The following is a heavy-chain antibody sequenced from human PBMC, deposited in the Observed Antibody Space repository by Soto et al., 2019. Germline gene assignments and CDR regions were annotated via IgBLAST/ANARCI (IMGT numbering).Heavy chain of an antibody. Sequence: GGSLRLSCAASGFTFSSYAMSWVRQAPGKGLEWVSGISGSGGSTYSADYEKGRFTISRDNSKNTLYVQMNSLRAEDTAVYYCAIGSSSFSSSSGAAPGLFNYWGQGTLVTVSS. CDR1: GFTFSSYA. CDR2: ISGSGGST. J-gene: IGHJ4*02. D-gene: IGHD6-6*01. CDR3: AIGSSSFSSSSGAAPGLFNY. V-gene: IGHV3-23*01.